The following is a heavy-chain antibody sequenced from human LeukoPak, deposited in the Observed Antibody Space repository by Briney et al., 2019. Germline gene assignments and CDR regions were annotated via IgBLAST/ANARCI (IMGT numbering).Heavy chain of an antibody. Sequence: PSETLSLTCTVSGGSISDYYWSWLRQPPGKGLELIGYIYYSGRTAYNPSLKGRGTISLDAAKSHFSLKLNSVTAADTAVYYCARDTSGWSAAWYFDLWGRGTLVTVPS. D-gene: IGHD6-19*01. CDR2: IYYSGRT. CDR1: GGSISDYY. CDR3: ARDTSGWSAAWYFDL. J-gene: IGHJ2*01. V-gene: IGHV4-59*01.